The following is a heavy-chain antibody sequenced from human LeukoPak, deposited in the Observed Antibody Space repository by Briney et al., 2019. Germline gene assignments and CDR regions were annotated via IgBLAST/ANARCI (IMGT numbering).Heavy chain of an antibody. D-gene: IGHD4-23*01. CDR3: ATFPTTVVTPDYFDY. Sequence: QTGGSLRLSCAASGFTFSSYAMSWVRHAPGKGLEWVSAISGSGGSTYYADSVKGRSTISRDNSKNTLYLQMNSLRAEDTAVYYCATFPTTVVTPDYFDYWGQGTLVTVSS. J-gene: IGHJ4*02. V-gene: IGHV3-23*01. CDR1: GFTFSSYA. CDR2: ISGSGGST.